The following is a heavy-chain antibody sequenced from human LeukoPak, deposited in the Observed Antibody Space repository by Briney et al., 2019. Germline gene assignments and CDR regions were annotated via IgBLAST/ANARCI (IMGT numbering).Heavy chain of an antibody. J-gene: IGHJ4*02. CDR3: ARGGVRGYKYGLDYFNY. CDR2: MNPDRGNT. CDR1: GYTFSTYD. V-gene: IGHV1-8*03. D-gene: IGHD3-16*01. Sequence: ASVKVSCKASGYTFSTYDINWVRQATGQGLEWMGWMNPDRGNTGYAQKFQGRVTITRSTSISTVYMELSSLRSEDTVVYYCARGGVRGYKYGLDYFNYWGQGTLVTVSS.